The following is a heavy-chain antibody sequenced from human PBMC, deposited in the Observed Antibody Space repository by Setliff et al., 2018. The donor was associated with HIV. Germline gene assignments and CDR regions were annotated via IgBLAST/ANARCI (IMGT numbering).Heavy chain of an antibody. CDR2: ISYDGTNK. Sequence: GGSLRLSCEASGFLLSSFGMHWVRQAPGKGLEWVAVISYDGTNKYYADSVKGRFTISRDNSKNTLYLQMNSLRVEDTAVYYCARDRGYYYDTSGYYYGGNAFDIWGQGTMVTVSS. D-gene: IGHD3-22*01. V-gene: IGHV3-30*03. J-gene: IGHJ3*02. CDR1: GFLLSSFG. CDR3: ARDRGYYYDTSGYYYGGNAFDI.